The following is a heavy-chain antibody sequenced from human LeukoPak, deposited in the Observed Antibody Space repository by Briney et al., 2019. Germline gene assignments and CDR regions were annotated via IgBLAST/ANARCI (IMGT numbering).Heavy chain of an antibody. CDR2: INHSGST. Sequence: PSETLSLTCAVYGGSFSGYYWSWIRQPPGKGLEWIGEINHSGSTNYNPSLKSRVTMSVDTSKDQFSLKLSSVTAADTAVYYCARRSSGSFDYWGQGTLVTVSS. CDR1: GGSFSGYY. D-gene: IGHD6-19*01. V-gene: IGHV4-34*01. J-gene: IGHJ4*02. CDR3: ARRSSGSFDY.